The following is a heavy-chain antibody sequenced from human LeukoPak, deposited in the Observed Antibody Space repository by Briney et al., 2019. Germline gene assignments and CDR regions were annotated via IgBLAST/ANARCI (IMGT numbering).Heavy chain of an antibody. D-gene: IGHD6-19*01. CDR1: GYTFTSYA. J-gene: IGHJ4*02. V-gene: IGHV1-3*01. CDR2: INAGNGNT. CDR3: ARDHAGLAWLPDY. Sequence: ASVKVSCKASGYTFTSYAMHWVRQAPGQRLEWMGWINAGNGNTKYSQKFQGRVTITRDTSASTAYMELSSLRSEDTAVYYCARDHAGLAWLPDYWGQGTLVTVSS.